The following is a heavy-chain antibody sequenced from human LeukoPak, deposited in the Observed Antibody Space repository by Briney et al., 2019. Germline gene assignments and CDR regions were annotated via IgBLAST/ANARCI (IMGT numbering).Heavy chain of an antibody. CDR2: ISSNGGST. D-gene: IGHD3-22*01. CDR3: AKGPTYDSLPDDFDY. CDR1: GFSFSYYA. J-gene: IGHJ4*02. V-gene: IGHV3-64D*09. Sequence: PGGSLRFSCSASGFSFSYYALRWVRQAAGKGLELVSGISSNGGSTYYADSLKGRYTVSRDNSNNTLYLQMSSLRAEDTAIYYCAKGPTYDSLPDDFDYWGQGTLVTVSS.